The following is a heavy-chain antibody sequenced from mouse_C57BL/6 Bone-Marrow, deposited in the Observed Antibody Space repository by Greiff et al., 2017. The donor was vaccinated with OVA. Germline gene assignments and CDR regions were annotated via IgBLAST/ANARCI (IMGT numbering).Heavy chain of an antibody. CDR1: GFTFSDYG. Sequence: EVQLVESGGGLVKPGGSLKLSCAASGFTFSDYGMHWVRQAPEKGLEWVAYISSGSSTIYYADTVKGRFTIPRDNAKNTLFLQMTSLRSEDTAMYYCARGIYYGSSYGELGYFDVWGTGTTVTVSS. V-gene: IGHV5-17*01. D-gene: IGHD1-1*01. CDR3: ARGIYYGSSYGELGYFDV. J-gene: IGHJ1*03. CDR2: ISSGSSTI.